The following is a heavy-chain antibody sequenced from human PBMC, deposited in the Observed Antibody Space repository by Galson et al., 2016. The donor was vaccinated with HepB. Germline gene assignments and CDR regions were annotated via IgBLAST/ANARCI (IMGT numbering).Heavy chain of an antibody. CDR2: MTGGGTAT. Sequence: SLRLSCAASGFAFSNHAMAWVRQVPGKGLEWVAAMTGGGTATDYAASVRGRFTISRDNSRNTVHLQVTRPRVEDTAVYYCARRRGGSWGDFDSWGQGVLVTVSS. CDR3: ARRRGGSWGDFDS. D-gene: IGHD6-13*01. J-gene: IGHJ4*02. CDR1: GFAFSNHA. V-gene: IGHV3-23*01.